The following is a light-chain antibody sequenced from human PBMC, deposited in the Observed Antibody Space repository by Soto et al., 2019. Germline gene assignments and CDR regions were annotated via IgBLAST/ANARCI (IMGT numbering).Light chain of an antibody. CDR2: QDS. J-gene: IGLJ1*01. V-gene: IGLV3-1*01. CDR3: QAWDSIRYV. CDR1: KLGDKY. Sequence: SYELTQPPSVSVSPGQTASITCSGDKLGDKYACWYQQKPGQSPVLVIYQDSKRPSGIPERFSGSNSGNTATLAISGTQAMDEAAYSCQAWDSIRYVFGTGTKVTVL.